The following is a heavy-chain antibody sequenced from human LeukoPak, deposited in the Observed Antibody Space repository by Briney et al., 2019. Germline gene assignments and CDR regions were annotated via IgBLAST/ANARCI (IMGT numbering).Heavy chain of an antibody. CDR2: IIPIFGTA. CDR3: ARDREGDILTGYYAY. D-gene: IGHD3-9*01. J-gene: IGHJ4*02. V-gene: IGHV1-69*13. Sequence: GASVKVSCKASGDTFGSYAISWVRQAPGQGLEWMGGIIPIFGTANYAQKFQGRVTITADESTSTAYIELSSLRSEDTAVYYCARDREGDILTGYYAYWGQGTLVTVSS. CDR1: GDTFGSYA.